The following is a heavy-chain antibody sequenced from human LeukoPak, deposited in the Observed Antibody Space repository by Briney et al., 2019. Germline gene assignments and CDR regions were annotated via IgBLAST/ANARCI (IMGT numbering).Heavy chain of an antibody. CDR1: GFTFSSYS. V-gene: IGHV3-21*01. Sequence: GSLRLSCAASGFTFSSYSMNWVRQAPGKGLEWVSSISSSTSYIYYADSVKGRFTISRDNAKNSLYLQMNSLSAEDTAVYYCARVQSSSWYDFDYWGQGTLVTVSS. CDR2: ISSSTSYI. D-gene: IGHD6-13*01. CDR3: ARVQSSSWYDFDY. J-gene: IGHJ4*02.